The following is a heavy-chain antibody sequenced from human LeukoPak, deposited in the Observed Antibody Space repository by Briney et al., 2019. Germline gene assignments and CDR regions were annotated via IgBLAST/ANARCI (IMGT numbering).Heavy chain of an antibody. D-gene: IGHD3-10*01. CDR1: GYTFTSYG. Sequence: APSVKVSCEASGYTFTSYGISWVRQAPGQGLEWMGWISAYNGNTNYAQKLQGRVTMTTDTSTSTAYMELRSLRSDDTAVYDCARADQYYYGSGSYWSGFDPWGQGTLVTVSS. J-gene: IGHJ5*02. CDR3: ARADQYYYGSGSYWSGFDP. CDR2: ISAYNGNT. V-gene: IGHV1-18*01.